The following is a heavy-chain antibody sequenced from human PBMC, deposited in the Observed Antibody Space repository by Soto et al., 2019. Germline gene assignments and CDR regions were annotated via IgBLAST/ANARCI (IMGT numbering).Heavy chain of an antibody. CDR2: ISSSSSYI. V-gene: IGHV3-21*01. D-gene: IGHD6-6*01. J-gene: IGHJ4*02. Sequence: EVQLVESGGGLVKPGGSLRLSCAASGFTFSSYSMNWVRQAPGKGLEWVSSISSSSSYIYYADSVKGRFTLSRDNAKNSLSRQKNGLRAEDTAVYYCARPLARTSIANHYWGQGTLDTVSS. CDR1: GFTFSSYS. CDR3: ARPLARTSIANHY.